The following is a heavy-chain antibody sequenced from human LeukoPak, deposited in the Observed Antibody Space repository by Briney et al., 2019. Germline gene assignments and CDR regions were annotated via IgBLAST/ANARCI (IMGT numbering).Heavy chain of an antibody. CDR2: INAGNGNT. D-gene: IGHD3-9*01. CDR1: GYTFTSYA. V-gene: IGHV1-3*01. J-gene: IGHJ5*02. CDR3: ARSYYDILFGYPKNNWFDP. Sequence: ASVKVSCKASGYTFTSYAMHWVRQAPGQRLEWMGWINAGNGNTKYSQKFQGRVTITRDTSANTAYMELSSLRSEDTAVYYCARSYYDILFGYPKNNWFDPWGQGTLVTVSS.